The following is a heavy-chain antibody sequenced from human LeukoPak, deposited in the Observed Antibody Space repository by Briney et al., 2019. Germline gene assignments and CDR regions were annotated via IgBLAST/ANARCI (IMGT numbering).Heavy chain of an antibody. CDR1: GGSISSGGYY. D-gene: IGHD2-2*01. Sequence: SQTLSITCTVSGGSISSGGYYWSWIRQHPGKSLEWIGYIYYSGSTYYNPSLKSRVTISVDTSKNQFSLKLSSVTAADTAVYYCARGEYQLLLGAFDIWGQGTMVTVSS. CDR2: IYYSGST. J-gene: IGHJ3*02. CDR3: ARGEYQLLLGAFDI. V-gene: IGHV4-31*03.